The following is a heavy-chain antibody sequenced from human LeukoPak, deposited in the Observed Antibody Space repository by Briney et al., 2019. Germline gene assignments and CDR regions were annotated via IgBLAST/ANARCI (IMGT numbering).Heavy chain of an antibody. Sequence: PSQTLSLTCTVSGGSISSGGYYWSWIRQHPGTGLEWIGYIYYSGSTYYNPSLKSRVTISVDTSKNQFSLKLSSVTAADTAVYYCARSSVVPYYFDYWGQGTLVTVSS. CDR2: IYYSGST. V-gene: IGHV4-31*03. CDR1: GGSISSGGYY. CDR3: ARSSVVPYYFDY. D-gene: IGHD5/OR15-5a*01. J-gene: IGHJ4*02.